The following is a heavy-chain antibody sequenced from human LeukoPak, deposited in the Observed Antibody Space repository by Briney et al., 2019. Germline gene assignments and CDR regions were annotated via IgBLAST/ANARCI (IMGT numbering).Heavy chain of an antibody. J-gene: IGHJ4*02. Sequence: SETLSLTCTVSGVSISSSHYYWSWIRQHPGKGLEWIGYIYYSGSTHYNPSLKSRVTISVDTSMNQFSLKLSSVTAADTAVYYCAGRDGYNYYGYWGQGTLVTVSS. V-gene: IGHV4-31*03. D-gene: IGHD5-24*01. CDR1: GVSISSSHYY. CDR3: AGRDGYNYYGY. CDR2: IYYSGST.